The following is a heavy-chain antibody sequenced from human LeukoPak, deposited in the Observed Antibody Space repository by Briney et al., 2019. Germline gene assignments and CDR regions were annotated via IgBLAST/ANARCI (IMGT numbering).Heavy chain of an antibody. CDR1: GGSFSGYY. J-gene: IGHJ4*02. CDR2: INHSGST. D-gene: IGHD6-6*01. CDR3: ARGYPNGSSYYFDF. V-gene: IGHV4-34*01. Sequence: SETLSLTCAVYGGSFSGYYWSWIRQPPGKGLEWIGEINHSGSTNYNPSLKSRVTISVDTSKNQFSLKLSSVTAADTAVYYCARGYPNGSSYYFDFWGQGTLVTVSS.